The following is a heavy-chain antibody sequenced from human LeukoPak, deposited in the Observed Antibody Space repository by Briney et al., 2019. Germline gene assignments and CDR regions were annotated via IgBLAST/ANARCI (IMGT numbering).Heavy chain of an antibody. CDR2: ISANGGNT. D-gene: IGHD4-11*01. Sequence: QPGGSLRLSXAASGFTFSNYGMNWVRQAPGKGLEWVTAISANGGNTYYADSVKGRFTISRDNSKDTLSLQMNSLRAEDTAVYYCAKERASRLPFDYWGQGTLVTVSS. J-gene: IGHJ4*02. CDR1: GFTFSNYG. V-gene: IGHV3-23*01. CDR3: AKERASRLPFDY.